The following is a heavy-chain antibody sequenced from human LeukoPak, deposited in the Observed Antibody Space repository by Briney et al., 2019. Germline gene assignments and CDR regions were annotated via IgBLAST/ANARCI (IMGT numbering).Heavy chain of an antibody. J-gene: IGHJ3*02. V-gene: IGHV3-30-3*01. Sequence: GGSLRLSCAASGFTFSSYAMHWVRQAPGKGLEWVAVISYDGSNKYYADSVKGRFTISRDNSKNTLYLQMNSLRAEDTAVYYCTFHYYDSSGPDAFDIWGQGTMVTVSS. CDR1: GFTFSSYA. CDR3: TFHYYDSSGPDAFDI. D-gene: IGHD3-22*01. CDR2: ISYDGSNK.